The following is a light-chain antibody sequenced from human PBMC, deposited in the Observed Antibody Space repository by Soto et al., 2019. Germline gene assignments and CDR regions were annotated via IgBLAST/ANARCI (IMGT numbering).Light chain of an antibody. CDR2: GAS. CDR1: QSVRSN. Sequence: EMVMTQSPATLSVSPGERATLSCRASQSVRSNLAWYQQKPGQAPRLLIYGASTRATGIPARFSGSGSGTEFTLTISSLQSEDFAVYYCRQYNNWPRTFGQGTKVDIK. CDR3: RQYNNWPRT. J-gene: IGKJ1*01. V-gene: IGKV3-15*01.